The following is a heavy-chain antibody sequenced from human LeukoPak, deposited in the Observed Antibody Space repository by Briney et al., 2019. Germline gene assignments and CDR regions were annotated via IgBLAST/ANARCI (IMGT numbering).Heavy chain of an antibody. CDR3: AELGITMIGGV. Sequence: GGSLRLSCAASGFTFSSYAISWVRQAPGKGLEWVSAISGSGGSTYYADSVKGRFTISRDNAKNSLYLQMNSLRAEDTAVYYCAELGITMIGGVWGKGTTVTISS. D-gene: IGHD3-10*02. J-gene: IGHJ6*04. CDR2: ISGSGGST. V-gene: IGHV3-23*01. CDR1: GFTFSSYA.